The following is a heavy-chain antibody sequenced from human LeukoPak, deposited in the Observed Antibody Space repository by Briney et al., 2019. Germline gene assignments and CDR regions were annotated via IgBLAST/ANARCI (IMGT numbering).Heavy chain of an antibody. CDR2: IIPIFGTA. CDR1: GGTFSSYA. D-gene: IGHD6-19*01. J-gene: IGHJ6*03. Sequence: SVKVSCKASGGTFSSYAISWVRQAPGQGLEWMGGIIPIFGTANYAQKFQGRVTITTDESTSTAYMELSSLRSEDTAVYYCAGGTVTGAPVYYYYMDVWGKGTTVTVSS. V-gene: IGHV1-69*05. CDR3: AGGTVTGAPVYYYYMDV.